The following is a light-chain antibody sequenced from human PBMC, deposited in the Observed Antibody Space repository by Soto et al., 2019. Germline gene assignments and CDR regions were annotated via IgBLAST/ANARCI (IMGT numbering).Light chain of an antibody. CDR2: SNN. V-gene: IGLV1-44*01. CDR3: AAWDDSLNGSVV. CDR1: SSNIGSNT. Sequence: QPVLTQPLSASGTPGQRVTISCSGSSSNIGSNTVNWYQQLPGTAPKLLIYSNNQRPSGVPDRFSGSKSGTSASLAISGLQSEDEADYYCAAWDDSLNGSVVFGGGTKLTVL. J-gene: IGLJ2*01.